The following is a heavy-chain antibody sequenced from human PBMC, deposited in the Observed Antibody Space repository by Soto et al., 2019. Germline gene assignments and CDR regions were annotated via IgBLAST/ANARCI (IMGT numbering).Heavy chain of an antibody. CDR1: GYTFTSYG. CDR2: ISAYNGNT. D-gene: IGHD3-3*01. Sequence: GASVKVSCKASGYTFTSYGISWVRQAPGQGLEWMGWISAYNGNTNYAQKLQGRVTMTTDTSTSTAYMELRSLRSDDTAVYYCARGLTIFGVARDFDPWGQGTLVTVSS. J-gene: IGHJ5*02. V-gene: IGHV1-18*01. CDR3: ARGLTIFGVARDFDP.